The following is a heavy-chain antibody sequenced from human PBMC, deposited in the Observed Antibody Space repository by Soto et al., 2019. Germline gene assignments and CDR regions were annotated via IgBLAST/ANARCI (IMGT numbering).Heavy chain of an antibody. CDR1: GFTFSSYG. V-gene: IGHV3-33*01. J-gene: IGHJ4*02. CDR2: IWYDGSNK. D-gene: IGHD2-2*01. CDR3: ARSCISTSCPPRVTVVTDSTDDY. Sequence: QVQLVESGGGVVQPGRSLRLSCAASGFTFSSYGMHWVRQAPGKGLEWVAVIWYDGSNKYYADSVKGRFTISRDNSKNTLYLQMNSLRAEDTAVYYCARSCISTSCPPRVTVVTDSTDDYWGQGTLVTVSS.